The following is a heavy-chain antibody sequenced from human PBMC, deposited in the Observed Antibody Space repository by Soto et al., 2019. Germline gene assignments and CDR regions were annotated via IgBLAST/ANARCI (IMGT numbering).Heavy chain of an antibody. D-gene: IGHD3-10*01. Sequence: QVQLQQWGAGLLKPSETLSLTCAVYGGSFSGYYWSWIRQPPGKGLEWIGEINHSGSTNYNPSLKSRVTISVDTSKKQFSLKMSSVTAADTAVYYCARGRRSRVDSYYGSGSPPHPWGQGTLVTVSS. CDR1: GGSFSGYY. CDR3: ARGRRSRVDSYYGSGSPPHP. CDR2: INHSGST. V-gene: IGHV4-34*01. J-gene: IGHJ5*02.